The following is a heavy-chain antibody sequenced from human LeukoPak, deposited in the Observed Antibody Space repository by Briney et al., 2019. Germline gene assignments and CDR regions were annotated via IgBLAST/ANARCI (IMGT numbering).Heavy chain of an antibody. CDR3: ARSLYCSSTGRYKDY. D-gene: IGHD2-2*02. J-gene: IGHJ4*02. CDR2: INHSGST. V-gene: IGHV4-34*01. CDR1: GGSFRGYY. Sequence: SETLSLTCAVYGGSFRGYYWSWIRQPPGKGLEWIGEINHSGSTNYNPSLKSRVTISTDTSKNQFSLRLTSVTAADTAVYYCARSLYCSSTGRYKDYWGQGTLVTVSS.